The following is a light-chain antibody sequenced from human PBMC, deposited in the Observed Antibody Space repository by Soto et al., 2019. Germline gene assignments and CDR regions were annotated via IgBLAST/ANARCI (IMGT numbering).Light chain of an antibody. CDR2: DAS. J-gene: IGKJ1*01. CDR1: QSVSSN. V-gene: IGKV3-15*01. Sequence: EIVMTQSPASQSVSPGERVTLSCRASQSVSSNLAWYQQQPGQTPRLLIYDASTRVFGIPARFSGSGSGTEFTLTISSLQSEDFATYFCQQTNTAPWTFGQGTKVEIK. CDR3: QQTNTAPWT.